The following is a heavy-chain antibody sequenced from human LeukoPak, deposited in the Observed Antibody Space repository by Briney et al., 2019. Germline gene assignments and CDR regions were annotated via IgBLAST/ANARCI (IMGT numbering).Heavy chain of an antibody. D-gene: IGHD3-10*02. Sequence: QTGGSLRLSCAASGFTFSSYAMHWVRQAPGKGLEWVSVIYSGGSTYYADSVKGRFTISRDNSKNTLYLQMNSLRAEDTAVYYCARDVAIWGQGTLVTVSS. CDR1: GFTFSSYA. J-gene: IGHJ4*02. CDR3: ARDVAI. CDR2: IYSGGST. V-gene: IGHV3-66*02.